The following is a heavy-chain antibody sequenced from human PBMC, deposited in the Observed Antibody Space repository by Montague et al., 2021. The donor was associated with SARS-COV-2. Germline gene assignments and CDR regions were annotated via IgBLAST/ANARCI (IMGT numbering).Heavy chain of an antibody. CDR2: ISHSGST. V-gene: IGHV4-34*01. CDR3: ARVPYRLLFVPRYYGVDV. J-gene: IGHJ6*02. Sequence: SETLFLTCAVYGGSLSGYYWSWIRQPPGEGLEWIAEISHSGSTSYNPSLKSRVTISVDTSKNQFSLKLSSATAADTAVYYCARVPYRLLFVPRYYGVDVWGQGTTVTVS. D-gene: IGHD2-2*01. CDR1: GGSLSGYY.